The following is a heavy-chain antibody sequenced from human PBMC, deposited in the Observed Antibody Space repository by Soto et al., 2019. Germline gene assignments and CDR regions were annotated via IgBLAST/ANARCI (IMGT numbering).Heavy chain of an antibody. CDR1: GDSVSSNSAA. CDR2: TYYRAKWYY. J-gene: IGHJ2*01. Sequence: QVQLQQSGPGLVKPSQTLSLTCVISGDSVSSNSAAWTWIRQSPSGGLEWLGRTYYRAKWYYDYAVSVESRITFNPHTPQNQFSLQLNSVTPEDTAVYYCARGGRYFDLWGRGTLVTVSS. D-gene: IGHD3-16*01. V-gene: IGHV6-1*01. CDR3: ARGGRYFDL.